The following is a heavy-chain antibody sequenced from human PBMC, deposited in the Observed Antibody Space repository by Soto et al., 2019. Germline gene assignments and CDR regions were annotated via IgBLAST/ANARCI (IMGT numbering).Heavy chain of an antibody. CDR1: GYTFTSYG. V-gene: IGHV1-18*01. J-gene: IGHJ4*02. Sequence: QVQLVQSGVEVEKPGASVKVSCKASGYTFTSYGVSWVRQAPGQGREWMGWISAYNGNTNYPQKLQGRVTMTTDTATSRAYMELRSLRSDDTAVYDCARVIPTVTTGGPDYWGQGTLVTVSS. CDR3: ARVIPTVTTGGPDY. D-gene: IGHD4-17*01. CDR2: ISAYNGNT.